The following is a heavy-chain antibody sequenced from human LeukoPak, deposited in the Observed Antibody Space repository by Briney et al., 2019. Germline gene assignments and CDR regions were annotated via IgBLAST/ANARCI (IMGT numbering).Heavy chain of an antibody. V-gene: IGHV4-4*07. Sequence: SETLSLTCSVSGGSFTSYYWSWIRQPAGKVLEWIGRIHTSGSTDYNPSLKTRVTMSVDTSKNQFSLKLTSVTAADTAVYYCARELYGSGLGPLWYWGQGTLVTVSS. J-gene: IGHJ4*02. CDR1: GGSFTSYY. CDR2: IHTSGST. D-gene: IGHD6-19*01. CDR3: ARELYGSGLGPLWY.